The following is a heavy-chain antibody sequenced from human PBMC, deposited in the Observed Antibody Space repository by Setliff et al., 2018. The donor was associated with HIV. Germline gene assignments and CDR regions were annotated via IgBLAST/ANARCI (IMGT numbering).Heavy chain of an antibody. J-gene: IGHJ4*02. V-gene: IGHV3-48*03. CDR2: ISSITGRAI. D-gene: IGHD4-17*01. CDR1: GFTFSNYD. CDR3: ARDLSRSADSGVFDS. Sequence: SGGSLRLSCAASGFTFSNYDITWVRQAPGRGLEWFSHISSITGRAIYYSASVQGRFTISRDDPKNSLYLQMNSLRVEDTALYYCARDLSRSADSGVFDSWGQGTPVTV.